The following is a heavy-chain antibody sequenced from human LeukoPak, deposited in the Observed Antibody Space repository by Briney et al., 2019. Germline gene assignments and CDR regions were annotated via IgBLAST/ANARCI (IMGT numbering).Heavy chain of an antibody. D-gene: IGHD5-18*01. CDR3: ARARSSYGYGDAFDI. CDR1: GFTFNKYG. J-gene: IGHJ3*02. CDR2: IRFDGSYK. V-gene: IGHV3-30*02. Sequence: GGSLRLSCAASGFTFNKYGMHWVRQAPGKGLEWVSFIRFDGSYKYYADSVKGRFTISRDNSKNTLYLQMNSLRAEDTAVYYCARARSSYGYGDAFDIWGQGTMVTVSS.